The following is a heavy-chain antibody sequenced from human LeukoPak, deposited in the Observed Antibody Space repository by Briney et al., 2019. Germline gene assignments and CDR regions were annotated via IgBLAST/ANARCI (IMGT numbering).Heavy chain of an antibody. V-gene: IGHV3-11*03. CDR3: ARRAAGMGGLVDY. CDR2: ISGSSTST. D-gene: IGHD6-13*01. J-gene: IGHJ4*02. Sequence: GGSLRLSCAASGFTFSDYFMSWIRQAPGKGLEWVSYISGSSTSTNYADSVKGRFTTSRDNAKNSLFLQMNSLRAEDTAVYYCARRAAGMGGLVDYWGQGTLVTVSS. CDR1: GFTFSDYF.